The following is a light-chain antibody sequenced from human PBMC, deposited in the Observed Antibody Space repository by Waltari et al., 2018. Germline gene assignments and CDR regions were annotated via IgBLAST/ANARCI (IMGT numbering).Light chain of an antibody. CDR3: QQLSNWPPIT. V-gene: IGKV3-11*01. CDR2: DAS. Sequence: EVVLTQSPATLSLSPGERATLSCRASRSVSSYLAWYQQKPGQAPRLLIYDASNRATGIPARFSGSGSGTDFTLTISTLEPEDFAVYYCQQLSNWPPITFGQGTRLEIK. CDR1: RSVSSY. J-gene: IGKJ5*01.